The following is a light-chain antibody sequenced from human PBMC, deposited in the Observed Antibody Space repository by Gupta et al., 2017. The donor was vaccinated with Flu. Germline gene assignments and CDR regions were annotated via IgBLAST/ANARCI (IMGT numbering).Light chain of an antibody. J-gene: IGLJ1*01. CDR3: SSYTSSSTLDV. CDR1: SDVGVYNY. Sequence: SDVGVYNYVSWYQQHPGKAPKLMIYVVSNRPSGVSNRFSVSKSGNTASLTISGLQAEDEADYYCSSYTSSSTLDVFGTGTKVTVL. CDR2: VVS. V-gene: IGLV2-14*04.